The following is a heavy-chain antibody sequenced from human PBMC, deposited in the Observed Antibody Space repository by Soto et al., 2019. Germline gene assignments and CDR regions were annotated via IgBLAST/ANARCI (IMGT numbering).Heavy chain of an antibody. CDR3: TTDLRYYDSSGAFDI. CDR2: IKSKTDGGTT. V-gene: IGHV3-15*07. D-gene: IGHD3-22*01. Sequence: GGSLRLSCAASGFTFSNAWMNWVRQAPGKGLEWVGRIKSKTDGGTTDYAAPVKGRFTISRDDSKNTLYLPMNSLKTEDTAVYYCTTDLRYYDSSGAFDIWGQGTMVTVSS. J-gene: IGHJ3*02. CDR1: GFTFSNAW.